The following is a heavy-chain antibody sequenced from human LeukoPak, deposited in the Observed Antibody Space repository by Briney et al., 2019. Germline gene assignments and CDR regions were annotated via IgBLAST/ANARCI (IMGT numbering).Heavy chain of an antibody. Sequence: GGSLRLSXAASGFTFSSYEMNWVRQAPGKGLEWVSSISSSSSYIYYADSVKGRFTISRDNAKNSLYLQMNSLRAEDTAVYYCEAVAGTGYFDYWGQGTLVTVSS. D-gene: IGHD6-19*01. CDR2: ISSSSSYI. V-gene: IGHV3-21*01. J-gene: IGHJ4*02. CDR3: EAVAGTGYFDY. CDR1: GFTFSSYE.